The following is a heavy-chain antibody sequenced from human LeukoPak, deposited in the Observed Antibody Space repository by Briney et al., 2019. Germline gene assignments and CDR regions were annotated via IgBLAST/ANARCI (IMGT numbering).Heavy chain of an antibody. CDR1: GFTFSSYA. CDR3: ARSLRGIVGATTPNFDY. V-gene: IGHV3-30-3*01. CDR2: ISYDGSNK. D-gene: IGHD1-26*01. Sequence: GGSLRLSCAASGFTFSSYAMSWVRQAPGKGLEWVAVISYDGSNKYYADSVKGRFTISRDNSKNTLYLQMNSLRAEDTAVYYCARSLRGIVGATTPNFDYWGQGTLVTVSS. J-gene: IGHJ4*02.